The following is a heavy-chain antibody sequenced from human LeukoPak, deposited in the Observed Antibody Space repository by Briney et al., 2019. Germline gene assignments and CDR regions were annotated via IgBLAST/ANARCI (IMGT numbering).Heavy chain of an antibody. CDR3: ARVSHYYGSENEY. Sequence: GASVKVSCKASGYTFNSYDITWVRQAPGQGLEWMGWISAYNGNTNYAQKVQGRVTMTTDTSTSTAYMELRSLRSDDTAVYYCARVSHYYGSENEYWGQGTLVTVSS. D-gene: IGHD3-10*01. V-gene: IGHV1-18*01. J-gene: IGHJ4*02. CDR2: ISAYNGNT. CDR1: GYTFNSYD.